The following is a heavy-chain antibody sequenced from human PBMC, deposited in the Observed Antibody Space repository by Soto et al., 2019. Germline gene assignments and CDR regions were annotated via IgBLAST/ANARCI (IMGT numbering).Heavy chain of an antibody. CDR3: ARGTLVPDY. J-gene: IGHJ4*02. V-gene: IGHV1-8*01. CDR1: GYTFTSYD. Sequence: QVQLVQSGAEVKKPGSSVKVSCKASGYTFTSYDINCVRQATGQGLERMGWMTPNSGNTGYAQKLQGRIIMTRNTTISTAYMELSSLRSEDTAVYYCARGTLVPDYWGQGTLVTVSS. CDR2: MTPNSGNT. D-gene: IGHD2-2*01.